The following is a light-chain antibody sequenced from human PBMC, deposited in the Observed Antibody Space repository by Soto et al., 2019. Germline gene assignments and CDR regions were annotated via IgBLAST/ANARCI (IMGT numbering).Light chain of an antibody. J-gene: IGKJ5*01. CDR3: QKYNSATVT. CDR1: EGISTF. V-gene: IGKV1-27*01. CDR2: SAS. Sequence: DIQMTQSQSALSASVGDRVTITCLASEGISTFLALYQQKPGQVPKLLISSASTLQSGVPSRFSGSGSGTDFTLTISSLQHEDVSTDFCQKYNSATVTFGQGTRL.